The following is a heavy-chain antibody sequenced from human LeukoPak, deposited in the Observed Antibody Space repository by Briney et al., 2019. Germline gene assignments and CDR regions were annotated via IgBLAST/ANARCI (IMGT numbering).Heavy chain of an antibody. CDR2: ISGSGGST. CDR1: GFTFSSYA. CDR3: AIGLLRDAFDI. J-gene: IGHJ3*02. V-gene: IGHV3-23*01. Sequence: GGSLRLSCAASGFTFSSYAMSWVRQAPGKGLEWVSAISGSGGSTYYADSVKGRFTISRDNSKNTLFLQMTSLRAEDTAVYYCAIGLLRDAFDIWGQGTMVTVSS. D-gene: IGHD1-26*01.